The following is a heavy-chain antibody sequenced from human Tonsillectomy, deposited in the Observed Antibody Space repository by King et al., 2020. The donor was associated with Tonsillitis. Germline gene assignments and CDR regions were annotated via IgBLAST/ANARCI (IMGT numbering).Heavy chain of an antibody. CDR3: ARLVIFGVIRD. CDR1: GGSISSSSYY. CDR2: SYYSGST. Sequence: QLQESGPGLVKTSETLSLTCSVSGGSISSSSYYWGWIRQPPGKGLEWIGSSYYSGSTYYNPSPESRVTISVDTSHNQFSLKLSSVTAADTAVYYCARLVIFGVIRDWGQGTLVTVSS. J-gene: IGHJ4*02. D-gene: IGHD3-3*01. V-gene: IGHV4-39*01.